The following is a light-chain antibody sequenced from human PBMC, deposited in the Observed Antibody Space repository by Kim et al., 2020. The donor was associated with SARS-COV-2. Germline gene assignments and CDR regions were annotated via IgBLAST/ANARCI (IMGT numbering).Light chain of an antibody. Sequence: PGERAPLSCRASQSVSSYLAWYQQKPGQAPRLLIYDASNRATGIPARYSGSGSGTDFTLTISSLEPEDFAVYYCQQRSNWPPRGTFGQGTKVDIK. V-gene: IGKV3-11*01. J-gene: IGKJ1*01. CDR2: DAS. CDR1: QSVSSY. CDR3: QQRSNWPPRGT.